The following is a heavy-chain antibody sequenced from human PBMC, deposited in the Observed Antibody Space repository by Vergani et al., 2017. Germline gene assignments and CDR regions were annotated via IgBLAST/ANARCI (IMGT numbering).Heavy chain of an antibody. Sequence: EVQLVQSGAEVKTPGESLKISCKGSGYSFTSYWIGWVRQMPGKGLEWMGIIYPGDSDTRYSPSFQGQVTISADKSISTAYLQWSSLKASDTAMYYCARRGRYCSSTSCYMDVWGKGTTVTVSS. D-gene: IGHD2-2*01. CDR1: GYSFTSYW. CDR3: ARRGRYCSSTSCYMDV. J-gene: IGHJ6*03. CDR2: IYPGDSDT. V-gene: IGHV5-51*01.